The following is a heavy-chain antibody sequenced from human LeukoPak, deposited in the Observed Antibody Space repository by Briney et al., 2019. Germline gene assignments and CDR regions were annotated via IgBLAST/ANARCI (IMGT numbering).Heavy chain of an antibody. Sequence: SETLSLTCTVSGGSISSYYWSWIRQPPGKGLEWIGYIYYSGSTNYNPSLKSRVTLSVDTSKNQFSLKLSSVTAADTAVYYCARGVFQYGMDVWGQGTTVTVSS. CDR3: ARGVFQYGMDV. CDR1: GGSISSYY. D-gene: IGHD2-8*01. J-gene: IGHJ6*02. CDR2: IYYSGST. V-gene: IGHV4-59*01.